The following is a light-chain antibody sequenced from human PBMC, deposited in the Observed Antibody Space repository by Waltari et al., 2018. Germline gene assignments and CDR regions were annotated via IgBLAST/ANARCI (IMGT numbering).Light chain of an antibody. V-gene: IGKV3-11*01. CDR2: DAS. CDR1: QSISSY. J-gene: IGKJ3*01. CDR3: QQRSKSFT. Sequence: EMVLKQSPATLSSSPGDRATLSCRASQSISSYLACHQQKPGQAPRLLIYDASTRATGIPARFSGSGSVTDFTLTISSLEPEDFAIYYCQQRSKSFTFGPGTKVDIK.